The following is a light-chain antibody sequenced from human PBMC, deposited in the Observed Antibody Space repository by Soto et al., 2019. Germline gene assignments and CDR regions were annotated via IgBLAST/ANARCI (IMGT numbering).Light chain of an antibody. Sequence: EIVMTQSPATLSVSPGERATLSCRAGQSISTYLAWYQQKSGQAPRLLIYDASNRATGTPARFSGSGSGTDFTLTISSLEPEDSAVYYCQQRYVWLTFGGGTKVEIK. V-gene: IGKV3-11*01. CDR3: QQRYVWLT. CDR1: QSISTY. J-gene: IGKJ4*01. CDR2: DAS.